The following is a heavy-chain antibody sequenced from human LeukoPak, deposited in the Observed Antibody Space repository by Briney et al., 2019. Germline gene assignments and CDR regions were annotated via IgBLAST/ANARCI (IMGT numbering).Heavy chain of an antibody. CDR2: INPNSGGT. Sequence: ASVKVSCKASGYPFTGYYMHWVRQAPGQGLEWMGWINPNSGGTNYAQKFQGRVTMTRDTSISTAYMELSRLRSDDTAVYYCARDPSGSYWFDPWGQGTLVTVSS. CDR1: GYPFTGYY. CDR3: ARDPSGSYWFDP. D-gene: IGHD1-26*01. V-gene: IGHV1-2*02. J-gene: IGHJ5*02.